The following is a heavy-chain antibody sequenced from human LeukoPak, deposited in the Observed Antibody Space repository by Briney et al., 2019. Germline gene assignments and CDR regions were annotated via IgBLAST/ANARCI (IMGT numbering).Heavy chain of an antibody. CDR3: ARDQGSGWLTFDY. CDR1: GYTFTGYY. CDR2: INPNGGGT. Sequence: ASVKVSCKASGYTFTGYYMHWVRQAPGQGLEWMGWINPNGGGTNYAQKFQGRVTMTRDTSISTAYMELSRLRSDDTAVYYCARDQGSGWLTFDYWGQGTLVTVSS. V-gene: IGHV1-2*02. J-gene: IGHJ4*02. D-gene: IGHD6-19*01.